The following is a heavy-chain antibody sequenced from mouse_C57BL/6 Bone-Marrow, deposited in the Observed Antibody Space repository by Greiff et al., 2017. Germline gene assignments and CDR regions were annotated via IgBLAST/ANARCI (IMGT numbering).Heavy chain of an antibody. CDR3: ARGEWPMDY. Sequence: QVQLQQPGAELVRPGSSVKLSCKASGYTFTSYWMHWVKQRPIQGLEWIGNIDPSDSETHYNQKFKDKATLTVAKSSSTAYMQLSSLTSEDSAVYYCARGEWPMDYWGQGTSVTVSS. J-gene: IGHJ4*01. CDR1: GYTFTSYW. V-gene: IGHV1-52*01. CDR2: IDPSDSET.